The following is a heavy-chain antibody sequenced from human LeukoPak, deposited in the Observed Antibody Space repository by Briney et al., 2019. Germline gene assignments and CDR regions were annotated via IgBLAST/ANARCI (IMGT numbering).Heavy chain of an antibody. CDR1: GGTFSSYA. V-gene: IGHV1-69*13. Sequence: SVKVSCKASGGTFSSYAISWVRQATGQGLEWMGGIIPIFGTANYAQKFQGRVTITADESTSTAYMELSSLRSEDTAVYYCARVFGGNIRHDAFDIWGQGTMVTVSS. CDR2: IIPIFGTA. J-gene: IGHJ3*02. D-gene: IGHD4-23*01. CDR3: ARVFGGNIRHDAFDI.